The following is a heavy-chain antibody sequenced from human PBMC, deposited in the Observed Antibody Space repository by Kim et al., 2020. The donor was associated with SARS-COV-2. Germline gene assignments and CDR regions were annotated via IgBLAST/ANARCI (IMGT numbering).Heavy chain of an antibody. D-gene: IGHD3-10*01. Sequence: GGSLRLSCIVSGFTFKMFGMNWVRQAPGKGLEWVSSISRNSSYIFYADSMKGRFTISRDNAKNSLYLQMNGLRAEDTAIYYCARDDITMVRGVIDFWGRGTPVTVSS. V-gene: IGHV3-21*04. J-gene: IGHJ4*02. CDR1: GFTFKMFG. CDR3: ARDDITMVRGVIDF. CDR2: ISRNSSYI.